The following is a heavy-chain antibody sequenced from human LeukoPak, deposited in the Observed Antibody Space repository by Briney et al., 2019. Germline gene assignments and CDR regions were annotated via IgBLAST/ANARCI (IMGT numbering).Heavy chain of an antibody. CDR1: GGAFSSYA. D-gene: IGHD6-13*01. CDR3: ARDKYSSSWGDYYYYGMDV. CDR2: IIPIFGTA. V-gene: IGHV1-69*01. Sequence: SVKVSCKASGGAFSSYAISWVRQAPGQGLEWMGGIIPIFGTANYAQKFQGRVTITADESTSTAYMELSSLRSEDTAVYYCARDKYSSSWGDYYYYGMDVWGQGTTVTVSS. J-gene: IGHJ6*02.